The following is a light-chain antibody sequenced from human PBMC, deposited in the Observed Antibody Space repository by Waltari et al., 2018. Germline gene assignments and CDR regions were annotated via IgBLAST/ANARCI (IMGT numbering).Light chain of an antibody. J-gene: IGLJ3*02. Sequence: QSALTQPASVSGSPGQSITISCTGTNSDVGAYQYVSWYQQNPGKAPKLIIFDVSRRPSGVPYRFSGSKSGSTASLTISGLQAGDEADYYCSSYTTSATWVFGGGTRVAVL. CDR2: DVS. V-gene: IGLV2-14*03. CDR3: SSYTTSATWV. CDR1: NSDVGAYQY.